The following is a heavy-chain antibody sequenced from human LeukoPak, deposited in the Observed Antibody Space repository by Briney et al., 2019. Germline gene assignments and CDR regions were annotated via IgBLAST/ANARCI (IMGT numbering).Heavy chain of an antibody. D-gene: IGHD4-11*01. CDR1: GGSISGYY. J-gene: IGHJ1*01. CDR3: ARGTPGHSKEYFQN. V-gene: IGHV4-4*07. Sequence: SSETLSLTCTVSGGSISGYYWSWIRQPAGQGLEWIGRIYSSGGTNYKPSLKSRVTMSADTSKNQFSLKLSSVTAPDTAVYYCARGTPGHSKEYFQNWGQGTLVTVSS. CDR2: IYSSGGT.